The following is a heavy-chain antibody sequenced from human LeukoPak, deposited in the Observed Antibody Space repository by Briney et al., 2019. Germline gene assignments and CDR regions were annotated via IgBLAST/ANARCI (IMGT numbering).Heavy chain of an antibody. Sequence: SETLSLTCTVSGASLSSGSYYWSWIRQPPGKGLEWIGYIYYSGSTNYNPSLKSQVTISVDTSKNQFSLKLSSVTAADTAVYYCARVSGYDWESFYDYWGQGTLVTVSS. CDR1: GASLSSGSYY. CDR2: IYYSGST. D-gene: IGHD5-12*01. V-gene: IGHV4-61*01. J-gene: IGHJ4*02. CDR3: ARVSGYDWESFYDY.